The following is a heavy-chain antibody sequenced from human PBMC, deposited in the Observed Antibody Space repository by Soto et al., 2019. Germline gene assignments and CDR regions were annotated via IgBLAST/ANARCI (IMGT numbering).Heavy chain of an antibody. CDR3: ARVRREYDNSGPVDY. Sequence: SETLSLTCAVSGGSISSGDYSWNWIRQPPGKGLEWIGYIYYGGSTYYNPSLQSRVTMSVDRSRNQFSLKLNSVTAADTAVYYCARVRREYDNSGPVDYWGQGTLATSPQ. V-gene: IGHV4-30-2*01. D-gene: IGHD3-22*01. CDR1: GGSISSGDYS. CDR2: IYYGGST. J-gene: IGHJ4*02.